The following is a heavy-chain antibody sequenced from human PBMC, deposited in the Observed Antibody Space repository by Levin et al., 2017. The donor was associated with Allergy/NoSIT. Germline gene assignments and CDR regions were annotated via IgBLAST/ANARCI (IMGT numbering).Heavy chain of an antibody. J-gene: IGHJ4*02. V-gene: IGHV3-30*18. Sequence: SCAASGFTFSSYGMHWVRQAPGKGLEWVAVISYDGSNKYYADSVKGRFTISRDNSKNTLYLQMNSLRAEDTAVYYCAKGLAYCGGDCYSAFDYWGQGTLVTVSS. D-gene: IGHD2-21*02. CDR3: AKGLAYCGGDCYSAFDY. CDR1: GFTFSSYG. CDR2: ISYDGSNK.